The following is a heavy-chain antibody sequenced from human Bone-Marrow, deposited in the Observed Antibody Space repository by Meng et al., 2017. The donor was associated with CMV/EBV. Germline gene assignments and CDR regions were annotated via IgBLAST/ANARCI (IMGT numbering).Heavy chain of an antibody. V-gene: IGHV1-2*02. Sequence: ASVKVFCKASGYTFTGYYMHWVRQAPGQGLEWMGWINPNSGGTNYAQKFQGRVTMTRDTSISTAYMELSRLRSADTAVYYCARSLFIVVVLAGWFDPWGQGTLVTVS. J-gene: IGHJ5*02. D-gene: IGHD2-2*01. CDR1: GYTFTGYY. CDR2: INPNSGGT. CDR3: ARSLFIVVVLAGWFDP.